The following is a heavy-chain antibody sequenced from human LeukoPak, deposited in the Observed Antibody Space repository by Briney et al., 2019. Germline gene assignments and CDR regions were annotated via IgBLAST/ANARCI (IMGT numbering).Heavy chain of an antibody. CDR3: ARVGRRSGSYDAFDI. V-gene: IGHV3-72*01. D-gene: IGHD3-10*01. CDR2: TRNKANSYTT. CDR1: GFTFSDHY. J-gene: IGHJ3*02. Sequence: PGGSLRPSCAASGFTFSDHYMDWVRQAPGKGLEWVGRTRNKANSYTTEYAASVKGRFTISRDDSKNSLYLQMNSLKTEDTAVYYCARVGRRSGSYDAFDIWGQGTMVTVSS.